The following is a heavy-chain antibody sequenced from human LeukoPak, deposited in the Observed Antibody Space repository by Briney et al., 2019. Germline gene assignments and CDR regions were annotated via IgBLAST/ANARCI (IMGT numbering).Heavy chain of an antibody. CDR2: IYHGGST. V-gene: IGHV4-4*02. Sequence: GSLRLSSAASGFTVSSNYMSWVRQAPGKGLEWIGYIYHGGSTYYKPSLKSRVTISVDRSKNQFSLKLSSVTAADTAVYYCARDADYSNPNYYYYMDVWGKGTTVTVSS. D-gene: IGHD4-11*01. CDR3: ARDADYSNPNYYYYMDV. CDR1: GFTVSSNY. J-gene: IGHJ6*03.